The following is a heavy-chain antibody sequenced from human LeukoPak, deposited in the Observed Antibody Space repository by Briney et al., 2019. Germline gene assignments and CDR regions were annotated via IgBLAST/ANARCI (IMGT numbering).Heavy chain of an antibody. J-gene: IGHJ4*02. CDR3: ARHRTDYDFWEAFDY. CDR2: IYYSGST. D-gene: IGHD3-3*01. V-gene: IGHV4-59*08. CDR1: GGSISSYY. Sequence: PSETLSLTCTVSGGSISSYYWSWIRQPPGKGLEWIGYIYYSGSTNYNPSLKSRVTISVDTSKNQFSLKLSSVTAADTAVYYCARHRTDYDFWEAFDYWGQGTLVTVSS.